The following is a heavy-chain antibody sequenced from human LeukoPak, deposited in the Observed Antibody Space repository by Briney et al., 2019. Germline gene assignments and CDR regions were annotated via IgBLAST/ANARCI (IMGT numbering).Heavy chain of an antibody. J-gene: IGHJ1*01. Sequence: GRSLRLSCAASGFSFSTFAMHWARQAPGKGLEWVAVISSDGSNKYTADSVKGRFTISRDNSKNTLDLQMNSLRAEDTAVYYCARAGGSSTWYVWYFQHWGQGTLVTVSS. D-gene: IGHD6-13*01. V-gene: IGHV3-30-3*01. CDR3: ARAGGSSTWYVWYFQH. CDR1: GFSFSTFA. CDR2: ISSDGSNK.